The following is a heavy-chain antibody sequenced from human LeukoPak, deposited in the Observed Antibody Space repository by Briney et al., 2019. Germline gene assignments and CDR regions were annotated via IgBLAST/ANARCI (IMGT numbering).Heavy chain of an antibody. V-gene: IGHV3-11*04. CDR1: GFTFSDYY. CDR2: ISSSGSTI. CDR3: ARDQHEDYFDY. Sequence: GGSLRLSCAASGFTFSDYYMSWIRQAPGKGLEWVSYISSSGSTIYYADSVKGRFTISRDNAKSSLYLQMNSLRAEDTAVYYCARDQHEDYFDYWGQGTLVTVSS. J-gene: IGHJ4*02.